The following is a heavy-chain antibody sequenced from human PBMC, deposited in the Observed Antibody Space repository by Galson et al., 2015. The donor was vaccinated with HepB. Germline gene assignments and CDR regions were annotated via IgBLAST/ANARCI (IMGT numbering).Heavy chain of an antibody. D-gene: IGHD3-3*01. CDR1: GGTFSSYA. CDR3: ASVRDVNAKTLRYDFWSGYYSY. CDR2: IIPIFGTA. Sequence: SVKVSCKASGGTFSSYAISWVRQAPGQGLEWMGGIIPIFGTANYAQKFQGRVTITADKSTSTAYMELSSLRSGDTAVYYCASVRDVNAKTLRYDFWSGYYSYWGQGTLVTVSS. J-gene: IGHJ4*02. V-gene: IGHV1-69*06.